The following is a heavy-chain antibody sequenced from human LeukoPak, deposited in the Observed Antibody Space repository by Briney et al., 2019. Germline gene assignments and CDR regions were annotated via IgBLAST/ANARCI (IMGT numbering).Heavy chain of an antibody. CDR3: ATKWELQGGGFDY. CDR2: FDPEDGDT. CDR1: GYTLTELS. J-gene: IGHJ4*02. V-gene: IGHV1-24*01. D-gene: IGHD1-26*01. Sequence: ASVKVSCKVSGYTLTELSILWVRQAPGKGLEWMGTFDPEDGDTIYAQKFQGRVTMTEDTSTDTAYMELSGLRYEDTAVYYCATKWELQGGGFDYWGQGTLVTVSS.